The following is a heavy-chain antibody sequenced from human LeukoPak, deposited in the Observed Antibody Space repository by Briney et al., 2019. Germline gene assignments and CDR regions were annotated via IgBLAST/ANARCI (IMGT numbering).Heavy chain of an antibody. CDR3: ARTSTSDY. CDR1: XXTFTGYY. V-gene: IGHV1-2*02. CDR2: INPNSGGT. J-gene: IGHJ4*02. D-gene: IGHD2/OR15-2a*01. Sequence: ASXKXXXKASXXTFTGYYMHXVRQAPGQGLEWMGWINPNSGGTNYAQKFQGRVTMTRDTSISTAYMELSRLRSDDTAVYYCARTSTSDYWGQGTLVTVSS.